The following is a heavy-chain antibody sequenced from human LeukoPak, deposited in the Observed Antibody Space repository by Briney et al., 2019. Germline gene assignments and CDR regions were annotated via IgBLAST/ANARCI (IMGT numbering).Heavy chain of an antibody. CDR3: TRDPPAVAMNTYA. V-gene: IGHV3-66*01. J-gene: IGHJ5*02. CDR2: IYSGGET. Sequence: PGGSLRLSCAASGVSVSSNFMIWVRQAPGKGLEWVSLIYSGGETSYADSVKGRFSISRDNSKNTLYLQMNSLRVEDTAVYYCTRDPPAVAMNTYAWGQGTLVTVSS. D-gene: IGHD1/OR15-1a*01. CDR1: GVSVSSNF.